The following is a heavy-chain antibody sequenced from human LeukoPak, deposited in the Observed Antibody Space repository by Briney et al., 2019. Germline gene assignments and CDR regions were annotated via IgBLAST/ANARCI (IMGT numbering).Heavy chain of an antibody. CDR3: ARDTGKSGYPDY. V-gene: IGHV4-4*07. CDR1: GGSISSYY. Sequence: PSETLSLTCTVSGGSISSYYWSWIRQPAGKAPEWIGRIYSSGIINYNPSLKSRATMSLDNSKNQLSLKLSYVTAADTAVYYCARDTGKSGYPDYWGQGTLVTVSS. CDR2: IYSSGII. J-gene: IGHJ4*02. D-gene: IGHD3-3*01.